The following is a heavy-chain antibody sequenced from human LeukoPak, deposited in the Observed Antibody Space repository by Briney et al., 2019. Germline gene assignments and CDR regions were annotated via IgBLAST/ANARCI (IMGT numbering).Heavy chain of an antibody. D-gene: IGHD3-22*01. CDR3: ARDESSRDDSGGYHY. CDR2: VHMSGST. V-gene: IGHV4-4*07. J-gene: IGHJ4*02. CDR1: GDTINLYH. Sequence: SETLSLTCTVSGDTINLYHWTWIRQTAGKGLEWIGRVHMSGSTNYNPSLWSRVALSLDNSKNQFSLKVNSVTAAHTGVYYCARDESSRDDSGGYHYWGQGTLVTASS.